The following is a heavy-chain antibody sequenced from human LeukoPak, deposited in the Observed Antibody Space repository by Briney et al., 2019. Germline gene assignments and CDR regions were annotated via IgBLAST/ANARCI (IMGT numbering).Heavy chain of an antibody. Sequence: TSETLSLTCAGSGGSISSREYYWGWIRQPPGKGLEWIGSFYSTGNTYYNPSLNSRVTISLDTSKSQFSLTLTSVTAADTALYFCAGARVLHPFAYWGQGTLVTVSS. CDR3: AGARVLHPFAY. CDR2: FYSTGNT. J-gene: IGHJ4*02. V-gene: IGHV4-39*07. CDR1: GGSISSREYY.